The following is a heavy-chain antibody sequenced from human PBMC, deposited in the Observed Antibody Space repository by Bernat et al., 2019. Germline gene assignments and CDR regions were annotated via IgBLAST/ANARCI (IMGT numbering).Heavy chain of an antibody. CDR1: GYTFTSYA. CDR3: ARDNKMGPFSGYASLIGP. CDR2: IHTNTGNP. V-gene: IGHV7-4-1*02. J-gene: IGHJ4*02. Sequence: QVQLVQSGSELKKPGASVKVSCKASGYTFTSYAMNWVRQAPGQGLEWMGWIHTNTGNPTYAKGFTGRFVFSLDTSVSPAYLQISSLKAEDTAVYYCARDNKMGPFSGYASLIGPWGQGTLVTVSS. D-gene: IGHD5-12*01.